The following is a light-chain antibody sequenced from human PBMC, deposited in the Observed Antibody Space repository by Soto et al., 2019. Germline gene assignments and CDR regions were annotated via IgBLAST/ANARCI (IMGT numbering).Light chain of an antibody. CDR2: EVS. V-gene: IGLV2-14*01. J-gene: IGLJ1*01. Sequence: QSALTQPASVSGSPGQSITISCTGTSSDVGGYNYVSWYQKHPGKAPKLMIYEVSNRPSGVSNRFSGSKSGNTASLTISGLQDEDEADYYCSAYTSSSTYACGTGTKVAVL. CDR3: SAYTSSSTYA. CDR1: SSDVGGYNY.